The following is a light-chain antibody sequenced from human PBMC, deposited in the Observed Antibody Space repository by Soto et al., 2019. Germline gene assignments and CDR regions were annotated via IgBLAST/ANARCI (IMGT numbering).Light chain of an antibody. CDR1: QSVGSY. V-gene: IGKV3-11*02. Sequence: EIEVTQSPATMSLSPGERATLSCRTSQSVGSYLAWYQKKPGQAPRLLIYDASNRATGIPARFSGRGSGRDFTLTTRSLEPEDFAVYYCQQRSNWPPLTFGGGTKVEI. J-gene: IGKJ4*01. CDR3: QQRSNWPPLT. CDR2: DAS.